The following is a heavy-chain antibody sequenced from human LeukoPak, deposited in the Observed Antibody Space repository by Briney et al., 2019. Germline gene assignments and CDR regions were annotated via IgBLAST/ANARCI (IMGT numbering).Heavy chain of an antibody. D-gene: IGHD4-17*01. J-gene: IGHJ5*02. V-gene: IGHV4-31*03. CDR1: GGSISSGGYY. CDR3: ARSTVTTISKEDNWFDP. CDR2: IYYSGST. Sequence: PSETLSLTCTVSGGSISSGGYYWSWIRQHPGKGLEWIGYIYYSGSTYYNPSLKSRVTISVDTSKNQFSLKPSSVTAADTAVYYCARSTVTTISKEDNWFDPWGQGTLVTVSS.